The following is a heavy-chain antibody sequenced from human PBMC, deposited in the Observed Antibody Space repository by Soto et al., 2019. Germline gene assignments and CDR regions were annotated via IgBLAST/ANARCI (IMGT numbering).Heavy chain of an antibody. CDR2: ISGSGGST. D-gene: IGHD3-22*01. Sequence: HPGGSLRLSCAASGFTFSSYAMSWVRQAPGKGLEWVSAISGSGGSTYYADSVKGRFTISRDNSKNTLYLQMNSLRAEDTAVYYCAKGPYYYDSSGSDYWGQGTLVTVSS. J-gene: IGHJ4*02. CDR1: GFTFSSYA. CDR3: AKGPYYYDSSGSDY. V-gene: IGHV3-23*01.